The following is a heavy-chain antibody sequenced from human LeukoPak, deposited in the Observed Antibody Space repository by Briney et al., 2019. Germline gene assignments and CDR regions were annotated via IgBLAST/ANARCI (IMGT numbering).Heavy chain of an antibody. V-gene: IGHV4-59*08. CDR2: IYYSGST. J-gene: IGHJ5*02. D-gene: IGHD3-10*01. Sequence: SETLSLTCTVSGGSISSYYWSWIRQPPGKGLEWIGYIYYSGSTNYNPSLKSRVTISVDTSKNQFSLKLSSVTAADTAVYYCARWAGYYGSGSYYNWFDPWGQGTVVSVS. CDR3: ARWAGYYGSGSYYNWFDP. CDR1: GGSISSYY.